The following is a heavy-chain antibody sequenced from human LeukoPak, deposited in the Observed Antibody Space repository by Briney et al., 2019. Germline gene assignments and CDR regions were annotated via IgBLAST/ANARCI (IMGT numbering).Heavy chain of an antibody. CDR2: INHSGST. CDR1: GGSFSGYY. Sequence: SETLSLTCAVYGGSFSGYYWSWIRQPPGKGLEWIGEINHSGSTNYNPSFKSRVTISVDTSKNQFSLKLSSVTAADTAVYYCAREYCSGGSCYPDYWGQGTLVTVSS. CDR3: AREYCSGGSCYPDY. D-gene: IGHD2-15*01. V-gene: IGHV4-34*01. J-gene: IGHJ4*02.